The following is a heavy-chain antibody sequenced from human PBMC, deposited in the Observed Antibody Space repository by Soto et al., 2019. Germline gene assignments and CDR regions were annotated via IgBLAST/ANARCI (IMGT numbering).Heavy chain of an antibody. CDR3: ASDGYCSGGSRYSLPVFDY. Sequence: QVQLVESGGGVVQPGRSLRLSCAASGFTFSSYGMHWVRQAPGKGLEWVAVIWYDGSNKYYADSVKGRFTISRDNSKNTLYLQMHSLRAEDTAVYYCASDGYCSGGSRYSLPVFDYWGQGTLVTVSS. V-gene: IGHV3-33*01. CDR2: IWYDGSNK. CDR1: GFTFSSYG. J-gene: IGHJ4*02. D-gene: IGHD2-15*01.